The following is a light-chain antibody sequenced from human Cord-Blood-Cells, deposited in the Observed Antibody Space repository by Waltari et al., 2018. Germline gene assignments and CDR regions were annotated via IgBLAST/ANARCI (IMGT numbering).Light chain of an antibody. CDR1: SSNIGAGYD. Sequence: SVSGAPGQRVTISCTGSSSNIGAGYDVHWYQQLPGTAPKLLIYGNSNRPSGVPDRFSGSKSGTSASLAITGLQAEDEADYYCQSYDSSLSGSWVFGGGTKLTVL. J-gene: IGLJ3*02. CDR3: QSYDSSLSGSWV. CDR2: GNS. V-gene: IGLV1-40*01.